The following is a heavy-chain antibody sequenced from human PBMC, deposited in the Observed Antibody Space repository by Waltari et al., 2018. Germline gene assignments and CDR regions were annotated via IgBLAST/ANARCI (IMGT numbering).Heavy chain of an antibody. CDR3: AAFIFY. J-gene: IGHJ4*02. Sequence: QVQLVESGGGVVQPGRSLRLSCAASGFTFSSYALHWVRQAPGKGLEWGAVISYDGSNKYYADSVKGRFTISRDNSKNTLYLQMNSLRAEDTAVYYCAAFIFYWGQGTLVTVSS. CDR2: ISYDGSNK. CDR1: GFTFSSYA. V-gene: IGHV3-30*01. D-gene: IGHD3-16*02.